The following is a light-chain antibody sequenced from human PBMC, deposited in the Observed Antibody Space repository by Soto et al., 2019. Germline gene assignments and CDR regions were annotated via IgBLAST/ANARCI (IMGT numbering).Light chain of an antibody. V-gene: IGKV3-15*01. J-gene: IGKJ4*01. CDR3: QQYNNWPPLP. CDR1: QSVSSN. Sequence: EIVMTQSPATLSVSPGERATLSCRASQSVSSNLAWYQQKPGQAPRLLIYGASTRATGIPARFSGSGSGTEFTLTISSLQSEDFAVYYRQQYNNWPPLPFGGGTKVEIK. CDR2: GAS.